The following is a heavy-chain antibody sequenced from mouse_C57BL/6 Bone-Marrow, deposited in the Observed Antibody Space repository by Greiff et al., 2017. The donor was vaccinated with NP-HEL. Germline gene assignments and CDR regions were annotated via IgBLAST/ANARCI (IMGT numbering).Heavy chain of an antibody. Sequence: QVQLQQPGAELVKPGASVTLSCKASGYTFTSYWMHWVKQRPGQGLEWIGMIHPNSGSTNYNEKFKSKATLTVDKSSSTAYMQLSSLTSEDSAVYYCARRGGSSGSAWFAYWGQGTLVTVSA. CDR2: IHPNSGST. CDR3: ARRGGSSGSAWFAY. CDR1: GYTFTSYW. J-gene: IGHJ3*01. D-gene: IGHD3-2*02. V-gene: IGHV1-64*01.